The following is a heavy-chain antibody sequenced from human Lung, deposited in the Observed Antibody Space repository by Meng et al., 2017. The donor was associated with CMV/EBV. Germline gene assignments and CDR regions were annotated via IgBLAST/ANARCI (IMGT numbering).Heavy chain of an antibody. D-gene: IGHD6-13*01. CDR3: ARGEVESSTWYDWFDS. Sequence: SVKVSCKASGGTFSSYGISWVRQAPGQGLEWMGGIIPIHGLVNYAQKFQGRVTITADKSTNTAYMALSSLRFDDPAVYYCARGEVESSTWYDWFDSWGQGTLVXVSS. CDR1: GGTFSSYG. V-gene: IGHV1-69*10. J-gene: IGHJ5*01. CDR2: IIPIHGLV.